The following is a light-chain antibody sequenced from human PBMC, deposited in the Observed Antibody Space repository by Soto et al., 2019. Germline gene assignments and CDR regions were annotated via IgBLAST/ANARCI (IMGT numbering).Light chain of an antibody. CDR3: LQDYGHSWT. J-gene: IGKJ1*01. Sequence: QMTQSPSSLSASVGEKIIITCRASRDVGSDVSWYQQKPGQAPKHLIYAASNLYTGVPSRFSGSRSGTEFTLTISSLQPEDFASYYCLQDYGHSWTFGQGTKVEIE. V-gene: IGKV1-6*01. CDR2: AAS. CDR1: RDVGSD.